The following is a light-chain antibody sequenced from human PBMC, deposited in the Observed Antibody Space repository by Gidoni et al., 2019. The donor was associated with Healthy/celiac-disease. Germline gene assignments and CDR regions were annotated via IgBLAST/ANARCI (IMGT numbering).Light chain of an antibody. V-gene: IGKV3-11*01. J-gene: IGKJ4*01. CDR1: QSVTSY. CDR3: QQRSNWPRAT. CDR2: DAS. Sequence: EIVLTQSPATLPLAPGERATLSCRASQSVTSYLAWYQQKPGQAPRLLIYDASNRATCSPARFSGSGSGTDFTLTISSLEPEDFAVYYCQQRSNWPRATFGGGTKVEIK.